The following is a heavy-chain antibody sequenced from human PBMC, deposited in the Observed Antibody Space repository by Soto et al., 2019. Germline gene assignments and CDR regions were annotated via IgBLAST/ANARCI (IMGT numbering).Heavy chain of an antibody. V-gene: IGHV3-33*01. CDR3: ARVLRTQGGSYYFDY. Sequence: QVQLVESGGGVVQPGRSLRLSCSASGFTFSSYGMHWVRQAPGKGLEWVAVIWYDGSNKYYADSVKGRFTISRDNSKNTLYLQMNSLRAEDTAVYYCARVLRTQGGSYYFDYWGQGTLVTVSS. J-gene: IGHJ4*02. CDR2: IWYDGSNK. D-gene: IGHD3-16*02. CDR1: GFTFSSYG.